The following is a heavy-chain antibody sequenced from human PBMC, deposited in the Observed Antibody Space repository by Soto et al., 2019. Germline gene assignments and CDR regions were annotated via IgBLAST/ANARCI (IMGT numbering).Heavy chain of an antibody. CDR2: ISSSSSTI. Sequence: EVQLVESGGGLVQPGGSLRLSCAASGFTFSSYSMNWVRQAPGKGLEWVSYISSSSSTIYYADSVKGRFTISRDNAKNSLYLQMTSLRAEDTAVYYCARGVQHYGSDYWGQGTLVTVSS. D-gene: IGHD3-10*01. CDR1: GFTFSSYS. J-gene: IGHJ4*02. CDR3: ARGVQHYGSDY. V-gene: IGHV3-48*01.